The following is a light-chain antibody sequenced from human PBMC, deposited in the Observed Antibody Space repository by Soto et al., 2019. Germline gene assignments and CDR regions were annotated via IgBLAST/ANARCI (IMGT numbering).Light chain of an antibody. CDR3: QHFDSSVT. J-gene: IGKJ1*01. Sequence: EIVLTQSPGSLSLSPGERATLSCRASQSVSSTFFAWYQQRPGQAPSLLMYGASSRATGIPERFSGSGSGTDFTLTISRLEPEDFAVYYCQHFDSSVTFGQGTKVEIK. V-gene: IGKV3-20*01. CDR1: QSVSSTF. CDR2: GAS.